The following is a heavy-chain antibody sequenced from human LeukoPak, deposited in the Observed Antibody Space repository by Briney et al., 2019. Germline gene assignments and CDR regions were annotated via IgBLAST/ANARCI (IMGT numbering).Heavy chain of an antibody. CDR1: GFTFNNYG. V-gene: IGHV3-30*02. CDR3: AKPMTTVTPFDY. Sequence: GGSLRLSWAPSGFTFNNYGMHWVRQAPGKGLEWVAFIRYDGSNKYYAESVKGRFTISRDDSKNTLYLQMKSLRAEDTAVYYCAKPMTTVTPFDYWGQGTLVTVSS. J-gene: IGHJ4*02. D-gene: IGHD4-17*01. CDR2: IRYDGSNK.